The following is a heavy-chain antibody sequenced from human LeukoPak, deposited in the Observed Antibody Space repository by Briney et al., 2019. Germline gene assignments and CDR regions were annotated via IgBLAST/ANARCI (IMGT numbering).Heavy chain of an antibody. CDR3: AAEAAYYYDSRDAFDV. Sequence: SVTVSCKASGFTFTSSAVQWVRQARGQRLEWIGWIVVGSGNTNYAQKFQERVTITRDMSTSLVYMELSSLRSEDTAVYYCAAEAAYYYDSRDAFDVWGQGTMVTLSS. CDR2: IVVGSGNT. V-gene: IGHV1-58*01. D-gene: IGHD3-22*01. J-gene: IGHJ3*01. CDR1: GFTFTSSA.